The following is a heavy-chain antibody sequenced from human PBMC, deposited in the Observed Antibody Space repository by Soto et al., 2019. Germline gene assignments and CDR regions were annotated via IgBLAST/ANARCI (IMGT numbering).Heavy chain of an antibody. D-gene: IGHD3-16*01. CDR2: IIPMFATA. CDR3: ATGTPNFGAAVDP. J-gene: IGHJ5*02. V-gene: IGHV1-69*01. Sequence: QVQLVQSGAEVKKPGSSVKVSCKASGGTFSTYAISWVRQAPGQGLEWMGRIIPMFATANYAQKFQGRVNFTADDFTNTVYMEVSSLRSEHSAVYYCATGTPNFGAAVDPWGQGTLVTVSS. CDR1: GGTFSTYA.